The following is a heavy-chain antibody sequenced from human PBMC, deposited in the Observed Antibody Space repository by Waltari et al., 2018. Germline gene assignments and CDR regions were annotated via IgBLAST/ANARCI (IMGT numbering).Heavy chain of an antibody. CDR2: INYDGSEK. V-gene: IGHV3-7*01. D-gene: IGHD2-2*01. CDR3: AKSRGFEY. CDR1: GFMFSRYW. Sequence: EVHLVESGGGLVQPGGSLRLSCGVSGFMFSRYWMSWVRWTPGKGVEGVANINYDGSEKYYVEYVNGRFTISRDNAKNSVYLQMNSLKVEDTAVYYLAKSRGFEYWGQGTLITV. J-gene: IGHJ4*02.